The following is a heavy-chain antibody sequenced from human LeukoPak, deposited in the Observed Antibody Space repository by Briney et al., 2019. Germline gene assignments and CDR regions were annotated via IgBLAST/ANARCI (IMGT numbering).Heavy chain of an antibody. Sequence: ASVKVSCKVSGYTLTELSMHWVRQAPGKGLEWMGGFDPEDGETIYAQKFQGRVTMTEDTSTDTAYMELSSLRSEDTAVYYCAIAGQYSYGSYYFDYWGQGTLVTVSS. CDR3: AIAGQYSYGSYYFDY. D-gene: IGHD5-18*01. CDR1: GYTLTELS. CDR2: FDPEDGET. V-gene: IGHV1-24*01. J-gene: IGHJ4*02.